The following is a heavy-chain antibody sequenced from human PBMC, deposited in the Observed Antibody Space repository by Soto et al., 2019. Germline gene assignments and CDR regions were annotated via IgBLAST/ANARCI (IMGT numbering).Heavy chain of an antibody. D-gene: IGHD5-12*01. CDR2: ISGYNGNT. Sequence: ASVQVSCKSSGYTFSNYGINWVRQAPGQGVEWMGWISGYNGNTNFAQRLQGRVSLTTDTSSTTAYMEMRSLTGDDTAVYYCARDLVPGYTGFSDYWGQGTLVTVSA. J-gene: IGHJ4*02. CDR3: ARDLVPGYTGFSDY. CDR1: GYTFSNYG. V-gene: IGHV1-18*01.